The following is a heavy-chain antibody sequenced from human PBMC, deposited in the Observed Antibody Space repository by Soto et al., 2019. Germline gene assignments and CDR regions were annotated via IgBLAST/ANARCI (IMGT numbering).Heavy chain of an antibody. Sequence: EVQLVESGGGLVQPGGSLRLSCAASGFTVSSNYMSWVRQAPGKGLEWVSVIYSGGSTYYADSVKGRFTISRDNSKNTLYLQMNSLRAEDTAVYYCARDTTVQDDYVFHYHYYYMDVWGKGTTVTVSS. J-gene: IGHJ6*03. CDR1: GFTVSSNY. D-gene: IGHD3-16*01. V-gene: IGHV3-66*01. CDR2: IYSGGST. CDR3: ARDTTVQDDYVFHYHYYYMDV.